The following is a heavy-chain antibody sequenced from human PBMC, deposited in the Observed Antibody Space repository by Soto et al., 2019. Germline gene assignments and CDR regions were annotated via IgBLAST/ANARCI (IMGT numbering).Heavy chain of an antibody. CDR1: GDSVSSNSAA. J-gene: IGHJ6*02. CDR2: TYYRSKWHN. Sequence: SQTLSLTCAISGDSVSSNSAAWNWIRQSPSRGLEWLGRTYYRSKWHNDYAVSVKSRITINPDTSKNQFSLQLNSVTPDDTAVYYCARGRNCGGDCYYYYYYYGMDVWGQGTTVTVSS. D-gene: IGHD2-21*02. CDR3: ARGRNCGGDCYYYYYYYGMDV. V-gene: IGHV6-1*01.